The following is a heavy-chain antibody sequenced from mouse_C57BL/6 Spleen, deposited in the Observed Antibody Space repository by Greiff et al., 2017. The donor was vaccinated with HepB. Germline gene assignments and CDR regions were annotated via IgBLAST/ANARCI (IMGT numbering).Heavy chain of an antibody. V-gene: IGHV8-8*01. CDR2: IWWDDDK. CDR3: ARIAGTERYAMDD. D-gene: IGHD4-1*01. J-gene: IGHJ4*01. Sequence: QVTLKVSGPGLLQPSQTLSLTCSFSGFSLSTFGMGVGWIRQPSGKGLVWLAHIWWDDDKYYHPALKSRLTISKDTSKNQVFLKIAKVDTADTATYNCARIAGTERYAMDDWGQGTSVTGSS. CDR1: GFSLSTFGMG.